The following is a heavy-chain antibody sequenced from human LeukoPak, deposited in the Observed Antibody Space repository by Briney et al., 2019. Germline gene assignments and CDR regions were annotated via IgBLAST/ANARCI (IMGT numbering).Heavy chain of an antibody. Sequence: GGSLRLSCAASGFTFSRSAMTWVRQTPGKGLDWVSSISSSGNPYYADSVKGRFTISRDNSKNMLYLQMNSLRAEDTAVYYCVKGRISEDGLDFWGQGTLVTVSS. D-gene: IGHD6-13*01. CDR3: VKGRISEDGLDF. CDR1: GFTFSRSA. V-gene: IGHV3-23*01. J-gene: IGHJ4*02. CDR2: ISSSGNP.